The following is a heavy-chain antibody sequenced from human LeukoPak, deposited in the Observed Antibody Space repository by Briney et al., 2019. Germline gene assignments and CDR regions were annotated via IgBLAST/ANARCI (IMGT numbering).Heavy chain of an antibody. CDR2: INHSGST. CDR3: ARGLPTYYYDSSGYFRTLPDY. J-gene: IGHJ4*02. CDR1: GGSFSGYY. D-gene: IGHD3-22*01. Sequence: PSEALSLTCAVCGGSFSGYYWSWIRQPPGKGLEWIGEINHSGSTNYNPSLKSRVTISVDTSKNQFSLKLSSVTAADTAVYYCARGLPTYYYDSSGYFRTLPDYWGQGTLVTVSS. V-gene: IGHV4-34*01.